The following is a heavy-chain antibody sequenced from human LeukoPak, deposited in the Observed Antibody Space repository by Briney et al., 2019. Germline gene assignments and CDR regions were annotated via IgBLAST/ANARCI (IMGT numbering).Heavy chain of an antibody. V-gene: IGHV4-39*01. D-gene: IGHD6-19*01. CDR2: IYYSGST. Sequence: SETLSLTCTVSGASISSTTYYWGWIRQPPRKGLEWIASIYYSGSTYYNPSLKSRVTISVDTSKNRFSLKLSSVTAADTAVYYCARHKYSSGWPPEGAFDIWGQGTIVTVSS. CDR1: GASISSTTYY. J-gene: IGHJ3*02. CDR3: ARHKYSSGWPPEGAFDI.